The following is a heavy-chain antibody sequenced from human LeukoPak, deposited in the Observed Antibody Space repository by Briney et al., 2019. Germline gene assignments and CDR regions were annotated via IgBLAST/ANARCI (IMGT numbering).Heavy chain of an antibody. D-gene: IGHD3-3*01. CDR3: AKDLTIFGSVG. J-gene: IGHJ6*04. CDR2: IRYDGSNK. V-gene: IGHV3-30*02. CDR1: GFTFSSYG. Sequence: GGSLRLSCAASGFTFSSYGMHSVRQAPGKGLEWVAFIRYDGSNKYYADSVKGRFTISRDNSKNTLYLQMNSLRAEDTAVYYCAKDLTIFGSVGWGKGTTVTVSS.